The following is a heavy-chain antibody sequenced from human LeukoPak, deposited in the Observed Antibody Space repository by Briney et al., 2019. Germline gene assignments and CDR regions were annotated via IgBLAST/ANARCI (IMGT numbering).Heavy chain of an antibody. Sequence: GGSLTLSCAASGFTFSDYYMSWIRQPPGKGLGWVSYISSSGSTIYYADSVKGRFTISRDHAKNSLYLQMTSLRAEDTAVYYCAKRGYCSSTSCYFSSVDVWGKGTTVTISS. CDR1: GFTFSDYY. V-gene: IGHV3-11*01. CDR3: AKRGYCSSTSCYFSSVDV. J-gene: IGHJ6*04. D-gene: IGHD2-2*01. CDR2: ISSSGSTI.